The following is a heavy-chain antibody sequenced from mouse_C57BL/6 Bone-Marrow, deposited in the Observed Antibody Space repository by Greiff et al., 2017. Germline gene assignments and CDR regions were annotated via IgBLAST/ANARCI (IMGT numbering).Heavy chain of an antibody. Sequence: QVQLQQSGAELARPGASVKLSCKASGYTFTSYGISWVKQRTGQGLEWIGEIYPRSGNTYYNEKFKGKATLTADKSSSTAYMELRSLTSEDSAVYFCARGGKVFSWFAYWGQGTLVTVSA. CDR1: GYTFTSYG. D-gene: IGHD1-3*01. CDR3: ARGGKVFSWFAY. CDR2: IYPRSGNT. V-gene: IGHV1-81*01. J-gene: IGHJ3*01.